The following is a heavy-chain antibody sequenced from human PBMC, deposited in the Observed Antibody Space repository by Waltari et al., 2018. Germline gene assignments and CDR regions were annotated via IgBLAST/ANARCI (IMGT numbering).Heavy chain of an antibody. J-gene: IGHJ4*02. Sequence: EVALLESGGGLVQPGGSLRLSCAASGFTFSNHAISWVRQAPGKGLEWVSVISYDGRTIHSADSVGDRFTISRDNSRNTLYLEMSSLRAEDTAVYYCARDWRRSLEFFDWLLFALDFWGQGTLVAVSS. V-gene: IGHV3-23*01. CDR2: ISYDGRTI. D-gene: IGHD3-3*02. CDR3: ARDWRRSLEFFDWLLFALDF. CDR1: GFTFSNHA.